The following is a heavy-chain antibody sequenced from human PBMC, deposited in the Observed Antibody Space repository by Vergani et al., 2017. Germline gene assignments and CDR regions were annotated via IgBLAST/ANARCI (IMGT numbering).Heavy chain of an antibody. V-gene: IGHV5-51*03. J-gene: IGHJ6*03. CDR1: GYSFSRNW. D-gene: IGHD3/OR15-3a*01. CDR2: IYPGNSET. CDR3: ARFYCRGMSCAGTDYFYHIDV. Sequence: EVQLEQSGAAVTKPGESLELSCKGSGYSFSRNWIAWVRERPGQGLEWMGMIYPGNSETRNNPSFRGQVTMSVDKSISTAYLQWSSLKASDSAMYYCARFYCRGMSCAGTDYFYHIDVWGKGTTVTVS.